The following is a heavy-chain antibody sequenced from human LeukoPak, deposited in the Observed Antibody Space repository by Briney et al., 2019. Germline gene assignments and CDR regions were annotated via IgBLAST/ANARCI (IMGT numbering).Heavy chain of an antibody. V-gene: IGHV4-39*07. CDR2: IYYSGST. Sequence: SETLSLTCTVSGGSISSSSYYWGWIRQPPGKGLEWIGSIYYSGSTYYNPSLKSRVTISVDTSKNQFSLKLSSVTAADTAVYYCARAGRDYDILTGSPPVHFDYWGQGTLVTVSS. CDR3: ARAGRDYDILTGSPPVHFDY. J-gene: IGHJ4*02. D-gene: IGHD3-9*01. CDR1: GGSISSSSYY.